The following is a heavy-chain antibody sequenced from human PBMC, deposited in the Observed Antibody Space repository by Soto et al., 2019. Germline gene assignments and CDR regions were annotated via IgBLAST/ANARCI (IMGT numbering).Heavy chain of an antibody. D-gene: IGHD3-3*01. V-gene: IGHV3-15*01. CDR3: TTDKFVGGHYDFHDAFDI. CDR2: IKSKTDGGTT. CDR1: GFTFSNAW. Sequence: GGSLRLSCAASGFTFSNAWMSWVRQAPGKGLEWVGRIKSKTDGGTTDYAAPVKGRFTISRDDSKNTLYLQMNSLKTEDTAVYYCTTDKFVGGHYDFHDAFDIWGQGTMVTVSS. J-gene: IGHJ3*02.